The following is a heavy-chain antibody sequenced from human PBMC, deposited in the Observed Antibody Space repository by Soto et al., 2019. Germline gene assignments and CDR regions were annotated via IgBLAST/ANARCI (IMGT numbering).Heavy chain of an antibody. CDR2: IYWHDDK. J-gene: IGHJ4*01. Sequence: GSGPTLVNPTQTLTLTCTFSGFSLSTTGVGVSWISQPPGKALEWLALIYWHDDKRYSPSLKSRLTITKDTSKNQVVLTMTNVDPVDTATYYCAHRGGATVGLYYFDYWGQGALVTVSS. CDR3: AHRGGATVGLYYFDY. V-gene: IGHV2-5*01. D-gene: IGHD3-16*01. CDR1: GFSLSTTGVG.